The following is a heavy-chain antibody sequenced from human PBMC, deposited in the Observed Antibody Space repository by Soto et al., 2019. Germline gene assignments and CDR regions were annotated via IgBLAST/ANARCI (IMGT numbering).Heavy chain of an antibody. Sequence: QVQLQESGPGLVKPSQTLSLTCTVSGGSISSGGYYWSWIRQHPGKGLEWIEYIYYSGSTYYNPSLKSRVTISVDTSKNQFSLKLSSVTAADTAVYYCARGKTSFTIFGAEGYYFDYWGQGTLVTVSS. J-gene: IGHJ4*02. CDR1: GGSISSGGYY. CDR2: IYYSGST. V-gene: IGHV4-31*03. CDR3: ARGKTSFTIFGAEGYYFDY. D-gene: IGHD3-3*01.